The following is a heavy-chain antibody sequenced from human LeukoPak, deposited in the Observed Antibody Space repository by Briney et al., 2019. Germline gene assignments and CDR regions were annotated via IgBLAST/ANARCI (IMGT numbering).Heavy chain of an antibody. CDR3: ARGAPPYANPIGY. J-gene: IGHJ4*02. D-gene: IGHD1-14*01. CDR2: IYTSGST. V-gene: IGHV4-61*02. Sequence: SETLSLTCTVSGGSISSGSYYWSWIRQPAGKGLEWIGRIYTSGSTNYNPSLKSRVTISVDTSKNQFSLKLSSVAAADTAVYYCARGAPPYANPIGYWGQGTLVTVSS. CDR1: GGSISSGSYY.